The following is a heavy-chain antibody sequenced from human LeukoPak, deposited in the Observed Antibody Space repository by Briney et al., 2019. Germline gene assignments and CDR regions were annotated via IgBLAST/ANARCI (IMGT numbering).Heavy chain of an antibody. CDR3: ARERLVVVGDSYYYYGMDV. Sequence: PGGSLRLSCSASGFTFSNYKMNWVRQAPGKGLEWVSSTSSSSSYIYYADSVKGRFTISRDNAKNSLFLQMNSLRAEDTAVYYCARERLVVVGDSYYYYGMDVWGQGTTVTVSS. D-gene: IGHD2-2*01. CDR2: TSSSSSYI. V-gene: IGHV3-21*01. J-gene: IGHJ6*02. CDR1: GFTFSNYK.